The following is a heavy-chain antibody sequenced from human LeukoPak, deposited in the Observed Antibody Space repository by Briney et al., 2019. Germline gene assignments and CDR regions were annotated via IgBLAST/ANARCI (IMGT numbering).Heavy chain of an antibody. CDR2: IWNDGSNK. V-gene: IGHV3-33*01. J-gene: IGHJ4*02. CDR1: GFTLSTYG. Sequence: GGSLRLSCAASGFTLSTYGMHWLRQAPGKGLEWVAVIWNDGSNKYYADSVKGRFTISRDNSEDTLYLQMNSLRVDDTAVYYCARAVGPFDYWGQGTLVTVSS. CDR3: ARAVGPFDY.